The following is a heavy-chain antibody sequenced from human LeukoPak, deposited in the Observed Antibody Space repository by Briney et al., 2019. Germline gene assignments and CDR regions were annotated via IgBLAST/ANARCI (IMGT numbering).Heavy chain of an antibody. J-gene: IGHJ3*02. Sequence: PGGSLRLSCAASGFTFSSYAMHWVRQAPGKGLEWVAVISYDGSNKYYADSVKGRFTISRVNSKNTLYLQMNSLRAEDTAVYYCARDGQYYDFWSGPPSKAFDIWGQGTMVTVSS. CDR2: ISYDGSNK. CDR1: GFTFSSYA. CDR3: ARDGQYYDFWSGPPSKAFDI. V-gene: IGHV3-30-3*01. D-gene: IGHD3-3*01.